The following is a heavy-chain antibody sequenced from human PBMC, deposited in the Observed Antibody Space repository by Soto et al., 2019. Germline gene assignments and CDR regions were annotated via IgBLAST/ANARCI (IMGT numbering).Heavy chain of an antibody. Sequence: SETLSLTCTVSGGSISSSSYYWGWIRQPPGKGLEWIGSIYYSGSTYYNPSLKSRVTISVDTSKNQFSLKLSSVTAADTAVYYCASITIFGVVIIPPYSGGMDVWGQGTTVTVSS. CDR1: GGSISSSSYY. CDR2: IYYSGST. CDR3: ASITIFGVVIIPPYSGGMDV. V-gene: IGHV4-39*01. J-gene: IGHJ6*02. D-gene: IGHD3-3*01.